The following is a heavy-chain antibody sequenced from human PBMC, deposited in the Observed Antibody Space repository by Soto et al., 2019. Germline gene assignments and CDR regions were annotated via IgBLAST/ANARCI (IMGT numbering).Heavy chain of an antibody. D-gene: IGHD2-2*01. CDR3: ARGQNGFPNQQEVYY. CDR2: ISSSSSYT. J-gene: IGHJ4*02. Sequence: QVQLVESGGGLVKPGGSLRLSCAASGFTFSDYYMSWIRQAPGKGLEWVSYISSSSSYTNYADSVKGRFTISRDNAKNSLYRKMNSLRAEDTAVYYCARGQNGFPNQQEVYYWGQGTLVTVSS. V-gene: IGHV3-11*05. CDR1: GFTFSDYY.